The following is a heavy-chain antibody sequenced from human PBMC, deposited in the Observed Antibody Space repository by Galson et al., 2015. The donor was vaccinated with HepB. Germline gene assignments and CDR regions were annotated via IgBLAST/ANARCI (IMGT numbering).Heavy chain of an antibody. CDR1: GGSISSSNW. Sequence: TLSLTCAVSGGSISSSNWWSWVRQPPGKGLEWIGEIYHSGSTNYNPSLKSRVTISVDKSKNQFSLKLSSVTAADTAVYYCARDMAGIFGVVIIRDYYGMDVWGQGTTVTVSS. D-gene: IGHD3-3*01. J-gene: IGHJ6*02. V-gene: IGHV4-4*02. CDR3: ARDMAGIFGVVIIRDYYGMDV. CDR2: IYHSGST.